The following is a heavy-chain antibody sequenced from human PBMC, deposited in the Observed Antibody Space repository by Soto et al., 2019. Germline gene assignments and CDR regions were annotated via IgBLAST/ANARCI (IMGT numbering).Heavy chain of an antibody. V-gene: IGHV4-30-2*03. Sequence: SETLSLTCAVSGGSISSGGYSWSWIRQPPGKGLEWTGSIYYSGSTYYNPSLKSRVTISVDTSKNQFSLKLSSVTAADTAVYYCARRLYYDSSGFEGGGMDVWGQGTTVTVSS. D-gene: IGHD3-22*01. CDR2: IYYSGST. J-gene: IGHJ6*02. CDR3: ARRLYYDSSGFEGGGMDV. CDR1: GGSISSGGYS.